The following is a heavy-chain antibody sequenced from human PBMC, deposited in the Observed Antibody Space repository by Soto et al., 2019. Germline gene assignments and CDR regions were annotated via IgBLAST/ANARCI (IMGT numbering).Heavy chain of an antibody. CDR3: ARHYNDDYPFYFDS. J-gene: IGHJ4*02. Sequence: SETLSLTCTVSGGSISSYYWSWIRQPPGKGLEWIGYIYYSGSTNYNPSLKSRVTISVDTSKYQFSLKLSSVTAADTAVYYCARHYNDDYPFYFDSRRQGTLVKVSS. D-gene: IGHD4-17*01. CDR2: IYYSGST. CDR1: GGSISSYY. V-gene: IGHV4-59*08.